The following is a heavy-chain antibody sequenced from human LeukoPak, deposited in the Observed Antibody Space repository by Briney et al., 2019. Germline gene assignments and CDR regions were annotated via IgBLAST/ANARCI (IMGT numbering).Heavy chain of an antibody. CDR3: ARVGYYYGSGSYYIAYFDY. Sequence: PSETLSLTCTVSGYSITSGHYWGWIRQPPGKGLEWIGSIFHSGNTYYNPSLKSRVTISVDTSKNQFSLRLSSVTAADTAVYYCARVGYYYGSGSYYIAYFDYWGQGALVTVSS. CDR2: IFHSGNT. D-gene: IGHD3-10*01. V-gene: IGHV4-38-2*02. CDR1: GYSITSGHY. J-gene: IGHJ4*02.